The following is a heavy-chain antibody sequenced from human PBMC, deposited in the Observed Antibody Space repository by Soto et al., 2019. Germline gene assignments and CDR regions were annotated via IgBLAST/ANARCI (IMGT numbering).Heavy chain of an antibody. CDR1: GYTFNSYY. CDR2: INPSGGST. Sequence: ASVKVSCKASGYTFNSYYIHWVRQAPGQGLEWMGIINPSGGSTSYAQKFQGRVTMTSDTSTGTVYMDLSSLRSEDTAVYYCARDRNVRDYYDSSGHLNWVDHWG. CDR3: ARDRNVRDYYDSSGHLNWVDH. D-gene: IGHD3-22*01. V-gene: IGHV1-46*02. J-gene: IGHJ5*02.